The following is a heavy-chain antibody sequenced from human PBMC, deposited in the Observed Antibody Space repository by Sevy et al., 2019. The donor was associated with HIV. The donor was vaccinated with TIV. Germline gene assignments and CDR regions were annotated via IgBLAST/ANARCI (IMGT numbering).Heavy chain of an antibody. CDR1: GFTFSSYG. D-gene: IGHD6-19*01. CDR2: ISYDGSNK. CDR3: AKERIAVASGDFDY. V-gene: IGHV3-30*18. Sequence: GGSLRLSCAASGFTFSSYGMHWVRQAPGKGLEWVAVISYDGSNKYYADSVKGRFTISRDNSKNTLYLQMNSLRAEDTAVYYCAKERIAVASGDFDYWGQRTLVTVSS. J-gene: IGHJ4*02.